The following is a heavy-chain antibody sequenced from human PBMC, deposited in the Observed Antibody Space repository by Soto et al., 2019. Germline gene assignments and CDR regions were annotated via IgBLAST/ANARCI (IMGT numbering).Heavy chain of an antibody. CDR1: GYTFTSYY. D-gene: IGHD2-2*01. Sequence: GASVKVSCKASGYTFTSYYMHWVRQAPGQGLEWMGIINPSGGSTSYAQKLQGRVTMTTDTSTSTAYMELRSLRSDDTAVYYCARGIHIVVVPAASDAFDIWGQGTMVTVSS. CDR2: INPSGGST. CDR3: ARGIHIVVVPAASDAFDI. J-gene: IGHJ3*02. V-gene: IGHV1-46*01.